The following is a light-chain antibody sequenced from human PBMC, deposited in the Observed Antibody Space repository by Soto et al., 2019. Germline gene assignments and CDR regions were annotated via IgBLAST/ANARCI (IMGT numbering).Light chain of an antibody. V-gene: IGLV2-14*01. J-gene: IGLJ2*01. CDR1: SSDVGGYNC. CDR3: SSCTSSSTPVV. Sequence: QSALTQPASVSGSPGQSITISCTGTSSDVGGYNCVSWYQQHPGKAPKLIIYDVSNWPSGASNRFSGSKSGNTASLTISGLQAEDEADYYCSSCTSSSTPVVFGGGTQLTVL. CDR2: DVS.